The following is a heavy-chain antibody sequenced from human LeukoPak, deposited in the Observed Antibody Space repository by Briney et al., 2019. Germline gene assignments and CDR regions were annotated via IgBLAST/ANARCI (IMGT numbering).Heavy chain of an antibody. CDR3: ARISSGYYPYYFGY. D-gene: IGHD3-3*01. V-gene: IGHV4-59*08. Sequence: SETLSLTCTVSGGSISSYYWSWIRQPPGKGLEWIGYIYYSGSTNYNPSLKSRVTISVDTSKNQFSLKLSSVTAADTAVYYCARISSGYYPYYFGYWGQGTLVTVSS. CDR1: GGSISSYY. CDR2: IYYSGST. J-gene: IGHJ4*02.